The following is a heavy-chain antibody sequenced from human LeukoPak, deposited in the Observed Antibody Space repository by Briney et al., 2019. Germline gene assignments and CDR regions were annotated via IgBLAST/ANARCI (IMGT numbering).Heavy chain of an antibody. D-gene: IGHD4-17*01. CDR3: ARTYGDYRFDY. Sequence: SETLSLTCTVSGGSITNYYWSWIRQPPGKGLEFIGYIYYSGSTSYNPSLKSRVTISVDTSKNQFSLKLSSVTDADTAVYYCARTYGDYRFDYWGQETLVTVSS. J-gene: IGHJ4*02. V-gene: IGHV4-59*01. CDR2: IYYSGST. CDR1: GGSITNYY.